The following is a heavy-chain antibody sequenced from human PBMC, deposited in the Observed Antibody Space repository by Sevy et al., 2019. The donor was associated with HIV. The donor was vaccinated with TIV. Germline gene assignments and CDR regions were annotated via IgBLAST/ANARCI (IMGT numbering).Heavy chain of an antibody. Sequence: GGSLRLSCAASGFTFSSYAMHWVRQAPGKGLEWAAVISYDGSNKYYADSVKGRFTISRDNSKNTLDLQMNSLRAEDTAVYYCARRPLSRYYYYGMDVWGQGTTVTVSS. J-gene: IGHJ6*02. D-gene: IGHD6-25*01. CDR2: ISYDGSNK. V-gene: IGHV3-30-3*01. CDR3: ARRPLSRYYYYGMDV. CDR1: GFTFSSYA.